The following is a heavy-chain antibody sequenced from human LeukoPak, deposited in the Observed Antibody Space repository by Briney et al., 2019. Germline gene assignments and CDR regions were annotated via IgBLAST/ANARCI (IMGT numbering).Heavy chain of an antibody. Sequence: GASVKVSCKVSGYTFTDYYMHWVQQAPGKGLEWMGLVDPEDGETIYAEKFQGRVTITADTSISTAYMELSRLRSDDTAVYYCARGYCSGGTCYLVENWLDPWGQGTLVTVSS. V-gene: IGHV1-69-2*01. J-gene: IGHJ5*02. D-gene: IGHD2-15*01. CDR2: VDPEDGET. CDR1: GYTFTDYY. CDR3: ARGYCSGGTCYLVENWLDP.